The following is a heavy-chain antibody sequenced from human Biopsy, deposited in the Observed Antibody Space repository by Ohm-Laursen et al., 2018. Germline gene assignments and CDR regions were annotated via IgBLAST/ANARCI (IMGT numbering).Heavy chain of an antibody. CDR1: GFTFSSYG. V-gene: IGHV3-33*06. Sequence: SLRLSCAASGFTFSSYGMHWVRQAPGKGLEWVAAIWYDGSNKNYADSVKGRFTTSRDNSKNTLYLQMNSLRGEDTAVYYCAKCTTGGSNYYFHHCGQGTLVTVSS. J-gene: IGHJ4*02. CDR3: AKCTTGGSNYYFHH. CDR2: IWYDGSNK. D-gene: IGHD1-1*01.